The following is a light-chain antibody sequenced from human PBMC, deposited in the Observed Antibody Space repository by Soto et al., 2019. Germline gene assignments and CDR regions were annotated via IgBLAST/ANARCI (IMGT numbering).Light chain of an antibody. CDR2: GVN. J-gene: IGLJ1*01. V-gene: IGLV2-18*02. Sequence: QSALTQPPSVSGSPGQSVTISCTGTSSDVGSDNRVSWYQQLPGTAPTLIICGVNNRPSGVPDRFSGSKSGNTASLIISGLQAEDEADYYCSSYTTSIAYVFGTGTKVTVL. CDR1: SSDVGSDNR. CDR3: SSYTTSIAYV.